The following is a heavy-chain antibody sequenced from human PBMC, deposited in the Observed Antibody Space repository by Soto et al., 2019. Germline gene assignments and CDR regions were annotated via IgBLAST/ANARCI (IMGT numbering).Heavy chain of an antibody. J-gene: IGHJ6*02. CDR2: IVVGSGNT. D-gene: IGHD4-17*01. CDR3: AADPPDDYGGYDHWYYYYGMDV. V-gene: IGHV1-58*02. Sequence: GASVKVSCKASGFTFTSSAMQWVRQARGQRLEWIGWIVVGSGNTNYAQKFQERVTITRDMSTSTAYMELSSLRSEDTAVYYCAADPPDDYGGYDHWYYYYGMDVWGQGTTVTVSS. CDR1: GFTFTSSA.